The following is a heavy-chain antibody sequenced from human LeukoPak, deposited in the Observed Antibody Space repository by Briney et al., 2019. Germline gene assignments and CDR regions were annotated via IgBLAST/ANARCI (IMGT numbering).Heavy chain of an antibody. D-gene: IGHD5-12*01. Sequence: GGSLRLSCEASGFTFSSYWMHWVRHVPGEGLVWVSRINSDGSSTTYADSVKGRFTISRDNAKNTLNLQMNSLRVEDTAVYYCAREGRVTGYDFDYWGQGTLVTVSS. CDR3: AREGRVTGYDFDY. CDR1: GFTFSSYW. V-gene: IGHV3-74*03. CDR2: INSDGSST. J-gene: IGHJ4*02.